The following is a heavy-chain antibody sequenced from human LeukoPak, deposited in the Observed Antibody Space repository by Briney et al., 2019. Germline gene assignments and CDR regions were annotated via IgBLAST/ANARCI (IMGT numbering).Heavy chain of an antibody. CDR2: ISTSSNYI. CDR1: ASVLCRLT. J-gene: IGHJ5*01. V-gene: IGHV3-21*01. CDR3: ASTIHGSISDSECYYPHWFDP. Sequence: GGSLRLSCSASASVLCRLTMNWFRQSPGKGLEWVSSISTSSNYIFYSDSVKGRFNISRDNTKNSLFLDMTTLRDEDTAVYYCASTIHGSISDSECYYPHWFDPWGQGTVVTVSS. D-gene: IGHD3-10*01.